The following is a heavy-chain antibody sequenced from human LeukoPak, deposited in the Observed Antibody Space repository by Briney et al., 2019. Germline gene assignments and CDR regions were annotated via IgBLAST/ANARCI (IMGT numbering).Heavy chain of an antibody. D-gene: IGHD1-14*01. CDR3: ARKNYYGTDV. V-gene: IGHV4-34*01. CDR2: INHSGST. CDR1: GGSFSGYY. J-gene: IGHJ6*02. Sequence: SETLSLTCAVYGGSFSGYYWSWIRQPPGKGLEWIGEINHSGSTNYNPSLKSRVTISVDTSKNQFSLKLSSVTAADTAVYYCARKNYYGTDVWGQGTTVTVSS.